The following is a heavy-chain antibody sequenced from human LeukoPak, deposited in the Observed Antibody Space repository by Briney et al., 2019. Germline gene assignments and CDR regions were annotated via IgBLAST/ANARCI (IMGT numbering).Heavy chain of an antibody. V-gene: IGHV3-66*01. CDR2: IYSGGST. CDR3: AKALTMIVVDLLDAFDI. Sequence: GGSLRLSCAASGFTVSSNYMSWVRQAPGKGLEWVSVIYSGGSTYYADSVKGRFTISRDNSKNTLYLQMNSLRAEDTAVYYCAKALTMIVVDLLDAFDIWGQRTMVTVSS. J-gene: IGHJ3*02. D-gene: IGHD3-22*01. CDR1: GFTVSSNY.